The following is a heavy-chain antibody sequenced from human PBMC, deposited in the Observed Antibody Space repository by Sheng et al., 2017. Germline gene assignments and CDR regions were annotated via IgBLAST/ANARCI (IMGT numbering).Heavy chain of an antibody. CDR3: AKVDSSGWYRFDH. V-gene: IGHV3-23*01. Sequence: EIQLLESGGGLGQPGGSLRVSCVASGFRFWEHAMSWVRQAPGKGLEWVSSISGTGNNEFYADSVKDRFTISRDNSKNTLSLQMSSLRAEDTAVYYCAKVDSSGWYRFDHWGKGTLVTVSS. CDR2: ISGTGNNE. J-gene: IGHJ4*02. D-gene: IGHD6-19*01. CDR1: GFRFWEHA.